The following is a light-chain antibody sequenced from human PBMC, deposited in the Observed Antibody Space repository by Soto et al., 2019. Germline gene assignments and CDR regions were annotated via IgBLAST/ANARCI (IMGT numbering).Light chain of an antibody. J-gene: IGKJ5*01. CDR3: QQYDSSPIT. CDR1: QSVSSSY. Sequence: EIVLTQSPGTLSLSPGERATLSCRASQSVSSSYLAWYQQKPGQAPRLLISGASSRATAIPDRFSGSGSGTDFTLTISGLDPEDFAVYYCQQYDSSPITFGQGTRLEIK. V-gene: IGKV3-20*01. CDR2: GAS.